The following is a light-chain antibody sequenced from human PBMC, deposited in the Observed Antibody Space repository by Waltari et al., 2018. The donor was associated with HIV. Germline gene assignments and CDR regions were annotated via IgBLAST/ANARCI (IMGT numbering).Light chain of an antibody. V-gene: IGLV2-14*01. J-gene: IGLJ3*02. CDR1: SSDVGGYNY. Sequence: QSALTQPASVSGSPGQSITISCTGASSDVGGYNYVSWYQQHPGKAPKLMIYEVSNRPLGFSNRFSGSKSGNTASLTISGLRAEDEADYYCSSYTGSSSVVFGGGTKLTVL. CDR3: SSYTGSSSVV. CDR2: EVS.